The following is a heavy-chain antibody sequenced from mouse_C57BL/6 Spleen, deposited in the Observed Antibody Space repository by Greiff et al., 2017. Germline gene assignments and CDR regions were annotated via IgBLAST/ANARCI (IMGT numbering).Heavy chain of an antibody. Sequence: VQLQQSEAELAKPGASVKISCKASGYTFTDHTIHWMKQRPEQGLEWIGYIYPRDGSTKYNEKFKGKATLTADKSSSTAYMQLNSLTSEDSAVXFGAKCSDSDYSMDYWGQGTSLTVSS. D-gene: IGHD3-2*01. J-gene: IGHJ4*01. CDR3: AKCSDSDYSMDY. CDR1: GYTFTDHT. V-gene: IGHV1-78*01. CDR2: IYPRDGST.